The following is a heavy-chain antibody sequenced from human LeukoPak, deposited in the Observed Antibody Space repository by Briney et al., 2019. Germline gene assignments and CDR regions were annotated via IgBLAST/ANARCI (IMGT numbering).Heavy chain of an antibody. J-gene: IGHJ4*02. CDR3: ARGTSGMPIED. CDR1: GFIFSSDW. CDR2: MNSDGSST. V-gene: IGHV3-74*01. Sequence: PGGSLRLSCTGSGFIFSSDWMYWVRQAPGRGLLWVSRMNSDGSSTNYADSVKGRFTISRDNAKNTLYMQMNSLRAEDTAVYYCARGTSGMPIEDWGQGTLVTVSS. D-gene: IGHD1-1*01.